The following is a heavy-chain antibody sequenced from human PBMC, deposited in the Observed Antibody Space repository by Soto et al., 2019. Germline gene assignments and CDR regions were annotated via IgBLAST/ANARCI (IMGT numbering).Heavy chain of an antibody. CDR1: GLTFTYAW. D-gene: IGHD3-22*01. Sequence: EVHLVESGGGLVKPGESLRLSCTASGLTFTYAWMKWVRQAPGKGLEWVGRLKSKTNGGTADYSAPLRGRLTILRDDSKNMLYLQMNSMKTEDTAVYYCAYYRASRAVHFESWGQVTLVTVSS. V-gene: IGHV3-15*07. J-gene: IGHJ4*02. CDR3: AYYRASRAVHFES. CDR2: LKSKTNGGTA.